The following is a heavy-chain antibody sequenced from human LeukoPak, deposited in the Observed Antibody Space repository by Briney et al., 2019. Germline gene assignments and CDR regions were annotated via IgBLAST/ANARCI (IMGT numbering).Heavy chain of an antibody. V-gene: IGHV3-21*01. CDR1: GFTFSSYS. D-gene: IGHD4-17*01. J-gene: IGHJ4*02. CDR2: ISSSSSYI. Sequence: GGSLRLSCSASGFTFSSYSMHWVRQAPGKGLEWVSSISSSSSYIYYADSVKGRFTISRDNAKNSLYLQMNSLRAEDTAVYYCAKVSWSGDYYFDYWGQGTLVTVSS. CDR3: AKVSWSGDYYFDY.